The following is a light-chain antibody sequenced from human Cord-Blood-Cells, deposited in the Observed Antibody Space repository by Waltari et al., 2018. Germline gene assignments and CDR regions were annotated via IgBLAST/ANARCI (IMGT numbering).Light chain of an antibody. CDR3: SSYTSSSTYV. V-gene: IGLV2-14*01. J-gene: IGLJ1*01. CDR2: DVS. CDR1: SSDVGGYNY. Sequence: QSALTQPAYVSGSPGQSITISCTGTSSDVGGYNYVSWYQQHPGKAPKLMIYDVSKRPSGVSNRFSGSKSSNTASLTISGLQAEDEADYYCSSYTSSSTYVFGTGTKVTVL.